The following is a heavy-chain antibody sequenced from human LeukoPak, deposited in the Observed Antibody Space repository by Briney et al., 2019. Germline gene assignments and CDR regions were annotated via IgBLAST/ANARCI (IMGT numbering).Heavy chain of an antibody. D-gene: IGHD6-19*01. CDR1: GFTFSSYG. J-gene: IGHJ4*02. CDR2: IWYDGSNK. V-gene: IGHV3-33*06. Sequence: GRSLRLSCAACGFTFSSYGMHWVRQAPGKGLEWVVVIWYDGSNKYYADSVKGRFTISRDNSKNTLYLQMNSLRAEDTAVYYCAKDRRGSGSIFDYWGQGTLVTVSS. CDR3: AKDRRGSGSIFDY.